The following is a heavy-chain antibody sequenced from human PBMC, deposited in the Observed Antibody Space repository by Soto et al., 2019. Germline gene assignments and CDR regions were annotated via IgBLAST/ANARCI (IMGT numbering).Heavy chain of an antibody. V-gene: IGHV1-69*01. CDR2: IIPIFGTA. D-gene: IGHD3-3*01. J-gene: IGHJ6*02. CDR1: FGSNA. Sequence: FGSNALRWAGQEPRKGLEWMGGIIPIFGTANYAQKFQGRVTITADESTSTAYMELSSLRSEDTAVYYCARAEDFWSGPKYPYYYYGMDVWGQGTTVPVSS. CDR3: ARAEDFWSGPKYPYYYYGMDV.